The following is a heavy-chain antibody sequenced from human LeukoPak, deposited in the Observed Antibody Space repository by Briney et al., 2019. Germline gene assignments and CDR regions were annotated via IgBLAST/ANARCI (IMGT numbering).Heavy chain of an antibody. V-gene: IGHV3-23*01. D-gene: IGHD6-13*01. CDR2: ISGSGGST. J-gene: IGHJ4*02. CDR3: AKTAGIAAAADFDY. Sequence: PGGTLRLSCAASGFRFSSYGMSWVRQAPGKGLEWVSAISGSGGSTYYADSVKGRFTISRDNSKNTLYVQMNSLRAEDTAVYYCAKTAGIAAAADFDYWGQGTLVTVSS. CDR1: GFRFSSYG.